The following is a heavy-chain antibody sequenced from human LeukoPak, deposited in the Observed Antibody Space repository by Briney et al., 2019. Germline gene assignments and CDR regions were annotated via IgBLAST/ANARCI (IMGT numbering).Heavy chain of an antibody. V-gene: IGHV3-23*01. CDR2: INDNGAGT. Sequence: GGSLRLSCAASGFTFSSYAMSWVRQAPGKGLKWVSTINDNGAGTYYADSVKGRFTISRDNSKNTLYLQMNSLRAEDTAVYYCAKDSLPYDSSGWAFDYWGQGTLVTVSS. J-gene: IGHJ4*02. CDR3: AKDSLPYDSSGWAFDY. CDR1: GFTFSSYA. D-gene: IGHD6-19*01.